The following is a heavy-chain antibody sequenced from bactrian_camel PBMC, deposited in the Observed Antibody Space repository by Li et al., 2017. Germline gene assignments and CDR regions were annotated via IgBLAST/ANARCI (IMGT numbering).Heavy chain of an antibody. CDR2: IDYYDRT. CDR1: GYTFHRDT. CDR3: AAPLSRGWCGGRGDPRISYAGVDFTC. V-gene: IGHV3S55*01. Sequence: VQLVESGGGSVQAGGLLRLTCTVTGYTFHRDTMAWFRQTPGKEREAVATIDYYDRTTYADSVKGRFTISKDNVKNSLNLQIDNLKPEDTAMYYCAAPLSRGWCGGRGDPRISYAGVDFTCWGLGTQVTVS. J-gene: IGHJ6*01. D-gene: IGHD1*01.